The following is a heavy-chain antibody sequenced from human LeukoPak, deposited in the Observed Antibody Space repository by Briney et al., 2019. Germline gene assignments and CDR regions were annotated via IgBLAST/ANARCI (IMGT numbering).Heavy chain of an antibody. J-gene: IGHJ5*02. V-gene: IGHV4-34*01. CDR3: ARGPASGSDFAWFDP. CDR2: INHSGST. Sequence: SETLSLTCAVYGGSLSNYYWSWIRQPPGKGLEGIGEINHSGSTKFNPSLKSRVTILVDMSKSQFSLELRSVTAADTAVYYCARGPASGSDFAWFDPWGQGTLVTVSS. D-gene: IGHD3-10*01. CDR1: GGSLSNYY.